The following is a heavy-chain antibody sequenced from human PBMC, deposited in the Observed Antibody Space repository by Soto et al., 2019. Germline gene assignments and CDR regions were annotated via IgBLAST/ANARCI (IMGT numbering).Heavy chain of an antibody. CDR1: GFTFSSYG. CDR3: ARAQLPSWGGHKTGVDY. CDR2: IWYDGSNK. V-gene: IGHV3-33*01. Sequence: GGSLRLSCAASGFTFSSYGMHWVRQAPGKGLEWVAVIWYDGSNKYYADSVKGRFTISRDNSKNTLYLQMNSMKAENTDVYYSARAQLPSWGGHKTGVDYWGQGTLVTVSS. J-gene: IGHJ4*02. D-gene: IGHD2-2*01.